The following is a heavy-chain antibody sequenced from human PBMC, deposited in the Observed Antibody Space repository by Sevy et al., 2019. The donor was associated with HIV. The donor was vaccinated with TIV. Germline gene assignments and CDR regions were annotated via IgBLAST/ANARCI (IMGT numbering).Heavy chain of an antibody. CDR3: AKRALRLRELSLPYFDY. CDR2: ISWNSGSI. V-gene: IGHV3-9*01. Sequence: GGSLRLSCAASGFTFDDYAMHWVRQAPGKGLEWVSGISWNSGSIGYADSVKGRFTISRDNAKNSLYLQMNSLRAEDTALYYCAKRALRLRELSLPYFDYWGQGTLVTVSS. J-gene: IGHJ4*02. CDR1: GFTFDDYA. D-gene: IGHD3-16*02.